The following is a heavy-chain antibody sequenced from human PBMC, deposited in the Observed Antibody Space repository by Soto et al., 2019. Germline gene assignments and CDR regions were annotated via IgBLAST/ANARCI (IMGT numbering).Heavy chain of an antibody. J-gene: IGHJ3*01. CDR3: ASPNYGTGSFDV. Sequence: GSLRLSCVASGLIFSTSSMNWVRQAPGKGLEWISYIATSSSAIYYADSVRGRFTISRDDAKNSLYLQMDSLRAEDTALYYCASPNYGTGSFDVWGQGTMVTVSS. CDR2: IATSSSAI. CDR1: GLIFSTSS. D-gene: IGHD1-1*01. V-gene: IGHV3-48*01.